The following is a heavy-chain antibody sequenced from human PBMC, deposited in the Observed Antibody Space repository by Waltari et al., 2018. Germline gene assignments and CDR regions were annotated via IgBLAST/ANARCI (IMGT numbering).Heavy chain of an antibody. D-gene: IGHD6-13*01. Sequence: QVQLVESGGGVGRPGRSLRLSCAASGFTFSSPAMHWGRQAPGKGLEWVAVISYDGSNKYYADSVKGRFTISRDNSKNTLYLQMNSLRAEDTAVYYCARVHSSNYYFDYWGQGTLVTVSS. CDR1: GFTFSSPA. CDR2: ISYDGSNK. CDR3: ARVHSSNYYFDY. J-gene: IGHJ4*02. V-gene: IGHV3-30-3*01.